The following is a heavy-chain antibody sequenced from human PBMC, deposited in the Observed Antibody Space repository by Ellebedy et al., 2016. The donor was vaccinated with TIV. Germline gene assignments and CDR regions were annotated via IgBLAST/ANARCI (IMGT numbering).Heavy chain of an antibody. D-gene: IGHD6-13*01. V-gene: IGHV3-21*01. CDR1: RFTFSSYT. J-gene: IGHJ4*02. CDR2: ISGSSTYI. Sequence: ESLKISCAASRFTFSSYTMNWVRQAPGKGLEWVPSISGSSTYIYYADSVKGSFTISRDNSKNTLYLQMGSLRAEDMAIYYCARRGNSSWYYDYWGQGTLVTVSS. CDR3: ARRGNSSWYYDY.